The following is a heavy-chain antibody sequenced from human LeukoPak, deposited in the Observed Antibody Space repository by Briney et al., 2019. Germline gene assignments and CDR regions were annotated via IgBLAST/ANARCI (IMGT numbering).Heavy chain of an antibody. D-gene: IGHD6-6*01. CDR2: IYTSGST. V-gene: IGHV4-4*07. J-gene: IGHJ5*02. Sequence: SETLSLTCTVSGGSISSYYWSWIRQPAGKGLEWIGRIYTSGSTNYNPSLKSRVTISVDKSKNQFSLKLSSVTAADTAVYYCARDGGSSSSGDWFDHWGQGTLVTVCS. CDR3: ARDGGSSSSGDWFDH. CDR1: GGSISSYY.